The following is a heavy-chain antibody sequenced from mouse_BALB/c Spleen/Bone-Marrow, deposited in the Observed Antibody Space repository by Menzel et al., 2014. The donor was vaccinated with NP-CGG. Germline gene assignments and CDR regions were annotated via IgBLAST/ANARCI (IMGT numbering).Heavy chain of an antibody. CDR2: ISDGGSYT. V-gene: IGHV5-4*02. J-gene: IGHJ2*01. Sequence: EVMLVESGGGLVKPGGSLKLSCAASGFTFSDYYMYWVRQTPEKRLEWVATISDGGSYTYYPDSVKGRFTISRDNAKNNLYLQMSSLKSEDTAMYYCARGSSYFDYWGQSTTLTVSS. CDR3: ARGSSYFDY. CDR1: GFTFSDYY. D-gene: IGHD1-1*01.